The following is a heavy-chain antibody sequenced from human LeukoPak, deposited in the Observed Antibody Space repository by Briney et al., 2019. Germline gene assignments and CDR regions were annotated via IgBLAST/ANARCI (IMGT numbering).Heavy chain of an antibody. CDR2: IKQDGSEK. CDR3: AREGYYYDSSDL. Sequence: PGGSLRLSCAASGFTFSSYGMHWVRQAPGKGLEWVANIKQDGSEKYYVDSVKGRFTISRDNAKNSLYLQMNSLRAEDTAVYYCAREGYYYDSSDLWGQGTLVTVSS. J-gene: IGHJ4*02. V-gene: IGHV3-7*01. D-gene: IGHD3-22*01. CDR1: GFTFSSYG.